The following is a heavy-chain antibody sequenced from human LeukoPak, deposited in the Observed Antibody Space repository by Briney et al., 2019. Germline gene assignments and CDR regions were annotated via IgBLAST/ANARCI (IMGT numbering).Heavy chain of an antibody. Sequence: GGSLRLSCAASGFTFSSYAMNWVRQAPGKGLKWVSGFRGSGVATFYADSVKGRFTISRDNSKNTLYLQMNSLRAEDTAVYYCAIFYDSSGYYFFDYWGQGTLVTVSS. CDR1: GFTFSSYA. J-gene: IGHJ4*02. V-gene: IGHV3-23*01. CDR3: AIFYDSSGYYFFDY. D-gene: IGHD3-22*01. CDR2: FRGSGVAT.